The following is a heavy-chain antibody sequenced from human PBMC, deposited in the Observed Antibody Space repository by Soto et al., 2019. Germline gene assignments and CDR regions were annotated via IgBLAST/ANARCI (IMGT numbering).Heavy chain of an antibody. J-gene: IGHJ6*02. CDR2: IYPGDSDT. CDR3: SRLGDADMEVVVAANRDGLDG. D-gene: IGHD2-15*01. CDR1: GYNFTSDL. V-gene: IGHV5-51*01. Sequence: EESLKISCKASGYNFTSDLIAWVRQLPGKGLEWMGIIYPGDSDTRYSPSFQGQVTISADKSISTAYLQWSSLETSDTAIYYCSRLGDADMEVVVAANRDGLDGWGQGTRVTVCS.